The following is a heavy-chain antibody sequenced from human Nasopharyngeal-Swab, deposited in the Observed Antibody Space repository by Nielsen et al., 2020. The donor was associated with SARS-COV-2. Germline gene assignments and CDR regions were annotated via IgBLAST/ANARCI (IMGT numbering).Heavy chain of an antibody. Sequence: GESLKISCAASGFTFSGSAMHWVRQASGKGLEWVGRIRDKANSYATAYAASVKGRFTISRDDSKNTAYLQMNSLRAEDTAVYYCASLLRFGELPSDYYYYGMDVWGQGTTVTVSS. J-gene: IGHJ6*02. V-gene: IGHV3-73*01. D-gene: IGHD3-10*01. CDR1: GFTFSGSA. CDR2: IRDKANSYAT. CDR3: ASLLRFGELPSDYYYYGMDV.